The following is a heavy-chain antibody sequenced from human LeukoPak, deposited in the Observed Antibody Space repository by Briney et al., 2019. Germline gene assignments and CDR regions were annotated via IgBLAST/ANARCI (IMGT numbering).Heavy chain of an antibody. CDR1: GFTFSSYA. D-gene: IGHD6-13*01. J-gene: IGHJ3*02. CDR2: ISGSGGST. CDR3: AKDPRPPGIAAAGTGVEAFDI. V-gene: IGHV3-23*01. Sequence: GGSLRLSCAASGFTFSSYAMNWVRQAPGKGLEWVSAISGSGGSTYYADSVKGRFTISRDNSKNTLYLQMNSLRAEDTAVYYCAKDPRPPGIAAAGTGVEAFDIWGQGTMVTVSS.